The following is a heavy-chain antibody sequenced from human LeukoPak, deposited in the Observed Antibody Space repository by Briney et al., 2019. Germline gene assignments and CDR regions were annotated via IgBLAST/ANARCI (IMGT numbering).Heavy chain of an antibody. CDR3: ARGVRYQLLYRYYYYGMDV. J-gene: IGHJ6*02. CDR2: INHRGST. Sequence: SETLSLTCAVYGGSFSGYYWSWIRHPPGKGLEWIGEINHRGSTNYNPSLKSRVTISVDTSKNQFSLKLSSVTAAGTAVYCCARGVRYQLLYRYYYYGMDVWGQGTPVTVSS. D-gene: IGHD2-2*02. V-gene: IGHV4-34*01. CDR1: GGSFSGYY.